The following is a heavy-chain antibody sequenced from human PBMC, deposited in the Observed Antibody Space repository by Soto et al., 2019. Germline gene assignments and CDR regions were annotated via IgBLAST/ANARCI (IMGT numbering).Heavy chain of an antibody. J-gene: IGHJ4*02. CDR3: AKRSGYQEAAYLDY. CDR1: GFTFSSYA. Sequence: GGSLRLSCAASGFTFSSYAMNWVRQAPGKGLEWVSSISDDGDSTYYADSVKGRFTISRDNSKNTLYLQMNSLRAEDTAVYYCAKRSGYQEAAYLDYWGQGTLVTVSS. D-gene: IGHD5-12*01. CDR2: ISDDGDST. V-gene: IGHV3-23*01.